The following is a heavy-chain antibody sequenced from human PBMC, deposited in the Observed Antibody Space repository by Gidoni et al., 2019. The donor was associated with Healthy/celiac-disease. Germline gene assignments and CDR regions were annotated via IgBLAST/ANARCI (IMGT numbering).Heavy chain of an antibody. J-gene: IGHJ4*02. CDR3: AKVLGRSKSAFDY. CDR2: ISGSGGST. Sequence: EVQLLESGGGLVQPGGSLRLSCAASGFTFSSYAMSWVRQAPGKGLEWVSAISGSGGSTYYADSVKGRFTISRDNSKNTRYLQMNSRRAEDTAVYYCAKVLGRSKSAFDYWGQGTLVTVSS. D-gene: IGHD4-4*01. CDR1: GFTFSSYA. V-gene: IGHV3-23*01.